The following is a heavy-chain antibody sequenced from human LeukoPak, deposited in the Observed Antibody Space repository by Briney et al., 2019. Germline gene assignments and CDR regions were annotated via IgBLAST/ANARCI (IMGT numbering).Heavy chain of an antibody. V-gene: IGHV3-23*01. D-gene: IGHD3-10*01. CDR1: GFTFSSYA. J-gene: IGHJ3*02. Sequence: GGSLRLSCAASGFTFSSYAMIWVRQAPGKGLEWVSAISGSGGSTYYADSVKGRFTISRDNSKNTLYLQMNSLRAEDTAIYYCANENYYGSGSYYPAFDIWGQGTMVTVSS. CDR3: ANENYYGSGSYYPAFDI. CDR2: ISGSGGST.